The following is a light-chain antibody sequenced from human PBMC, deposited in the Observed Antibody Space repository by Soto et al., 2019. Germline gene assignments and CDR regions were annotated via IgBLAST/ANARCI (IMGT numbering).Light chain of an antibody. CDR1: QSVSSY. V-gene: IGKV3-20*01. Sequence: EIVLTQSPATLSLSPGERATLSCRASQSVSSYLAWYKQKPGQAPRLLIYDASNRATGIPARFSGSGSGTEFTLTISRLQPEDFAVYYCQHYGSSLRTFGQGTKVDIK. CDR3: QHYGSSLRT. J-gene: IGKJ1*01. CDR2: DAS.